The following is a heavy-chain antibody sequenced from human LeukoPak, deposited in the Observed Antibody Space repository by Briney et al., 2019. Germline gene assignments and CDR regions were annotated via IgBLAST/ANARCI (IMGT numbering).Heavy chain of an antibody. CDR1: GGSISSTSYN. Sequence: PSETLSLTCTVSGGSISSTSYNWGWIRQPPGKGLEWVASIYYAGSTYYNPSLKSRVTISVDTSKNQFSLKLSSVTAADTAVYYCARVLRVRGVMSWFDPWGQGTLVTVSS. J-gene: IGHJ5*02. D-gene: IGHD3-10*01. CDR2: IYYAGST. CDR3: ARVLRVRGVMSWFDP. V-gene: IGHV4-39*07.